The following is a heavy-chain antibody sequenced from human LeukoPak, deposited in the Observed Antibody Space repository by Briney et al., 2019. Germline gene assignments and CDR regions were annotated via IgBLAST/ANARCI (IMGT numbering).Heavy chain of an antibody. CDR3: AESANWNGGAFDI. V-gene: IGHV3-23*01. D-gene: IGHD1-1*01. Sequence: GGSLRLSCAASGFSFSIYAMNWVRQAPGKGLEWVSSSSGSGTTTYYAESVKGRFTISRDNSKNTFYLQMNSLRAEDTAVYNCAESANWNGGAFDIWGQGTMVTVSS. J-gene: IGHJ3*02. CDR1: GFSFSIYA. CDR2: SSGSGTTT.